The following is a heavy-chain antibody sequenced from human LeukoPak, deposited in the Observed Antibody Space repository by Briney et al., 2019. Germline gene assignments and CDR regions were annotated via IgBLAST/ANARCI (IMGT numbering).Heavy chain of an antibody. Sequence: GASVKVSCKASGYTFTGYYMHWVRQAPGQGLEWMGWINPNSGGTNYAQKFQGRVTMTRDTSISTAYMELSRLRSDDTAVYYCARDRGGSYFPDWNFDLWGRGTLVTVSS. V-gene: IGHV1-2*02. CDR2: INPNSGGT. J-gene: IGHJ2*01. D-gene: IGHD1-26*01. CDR1: GYTFTGYY. CDR3: ARDRGGSYFPDWNFDL.